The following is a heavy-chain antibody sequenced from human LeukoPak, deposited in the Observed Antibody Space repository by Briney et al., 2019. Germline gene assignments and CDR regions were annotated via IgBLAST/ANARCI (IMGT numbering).Heavy chain of an antibody. J-gene: IGHJ4*02. V-gene: IGHV3-48*04. CDR2: IIGSGDII. D-gene: IGHD1-7*01. Sequence: GGSLRLSCAASGFTFSSYWMNWVRQAPGKGLEWISYIIGSGDIIYYADSVKGRFTISRDNAKNLVFLQLNSLRADDTAVYYCARERTTIVSGTTIGAYWGQGTLVTVSS. CDR3: ARERTTIVSGTTIGAY. CDR1: GFTFSSYW.